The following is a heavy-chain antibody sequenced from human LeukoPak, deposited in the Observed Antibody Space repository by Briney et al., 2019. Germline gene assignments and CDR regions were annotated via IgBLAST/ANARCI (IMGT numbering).Heavy chain of an antibody. CDR1: GGSISSSSYY. D-gene: IGHD2-2*01. J-gene: IGHJ5*02. V-gene: IGHV4-39*01. CDR3: ARGPPRSSSTAQASRPIGYNWFDP. Sequence: SETLSLTCTVSGGSISSSSYYWGWIRQPPGKGLEWIGSIYYSGSTYYNPSLKSRVTISVDTSKNQFSLKLSSVTAADTAVYYCARGPPRSSSTAQASRPIGYNWFDPWGQGTLVTVSS. CDR2: IYYSGST.